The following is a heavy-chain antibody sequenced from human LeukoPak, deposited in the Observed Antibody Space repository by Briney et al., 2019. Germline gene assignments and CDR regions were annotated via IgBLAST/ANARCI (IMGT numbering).Heavy chain of an antibody. Sequence: GASVKVSCKASGYTFTSYYMHWVRQAPEQGLEWMGIINPSGGSTSYAQKFQGRVTMTRDMSTSTVYIELSSLRSEDTAVYYCARGFSSGWYMQNPLTPDYWGQGTLVTVSS. J-gene: IGHJ4*02. CDR1: GYTFTSYY. D-gene: IGHD6-19*01. CDR3: ARGFSSGWYMQNPLTPDY. V-gene: IGHV1-46*01. CDR2: INPSGGST.